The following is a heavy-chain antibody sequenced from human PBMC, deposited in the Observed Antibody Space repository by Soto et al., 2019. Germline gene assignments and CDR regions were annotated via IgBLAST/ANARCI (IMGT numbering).Heavy chain of an antibody. CDR2: ISGSGGST. V-gene: IGHV3-23*01. CDR1: GFTFSSYA. D-gene: IGHD7-27*01. CDR3: AKDCPITWEVGADY. J-gene: IGHJ4*02. Sequence: GGSLRLSCAASGFTFSSYAMSWVRQAPGKGLERVSAISGSGGSTYYADSVKGRFTISRDNSKNTLYLQMNSLGAEDTAVYYYAKDCPITWEVGADYWGQGTLFTVYS.